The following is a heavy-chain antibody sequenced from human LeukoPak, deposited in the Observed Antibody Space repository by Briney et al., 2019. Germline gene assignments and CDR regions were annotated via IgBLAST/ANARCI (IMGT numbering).Heavy chain of an antibody. CDR2: ISSKSNYI. CDR1: GFTFNSYS. V-gene: IGHV3-21*01. Sequence: GGSLRLSCAASGFTFNSYSMNWVRQAPGKGLEWVSSISSKSNYIYYADSLKGRFTISRDNAKNSLYLQMNSLRAEDTAVYYCASSIAAAGPDRKYYYYYMDVWGKGTTVTISS. CDR3: ASSIAAAGPDRKYYYYYMDV. J-gene: IGHJ6*03. D-gene: IGHD6-13*01.